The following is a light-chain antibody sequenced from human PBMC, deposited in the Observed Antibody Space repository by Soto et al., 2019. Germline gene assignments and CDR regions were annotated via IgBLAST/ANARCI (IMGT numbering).Light chain of an antibody. V-gene: IGKV3-15*01. J-gene: IGKJ3*01. CDR2: GAS. CDR3: QQRSTWPPFS. CDR1: QSVSSN. Sequence: EIVMTQSPATLSVSPGERATLSCRASQSVSSNLAWYQQKPGQAPRLLIYGASTRATGIPARFSGSGSGTEFTLTINSLQSEDFAVYYCQQRSTWPPFSFGPGTKVDIK.